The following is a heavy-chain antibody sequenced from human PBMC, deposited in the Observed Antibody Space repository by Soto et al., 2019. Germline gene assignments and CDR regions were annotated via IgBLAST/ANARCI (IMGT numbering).Heavy chain of an antibody. J-gene: IGHJ6*02. V-gene: IGHV1-18*01. CDR1: GYIFSSFG. CDR3: AREARDCGYYYGMDV. D-gene: IGHD2-21*02. CDR2: ISAYNGNT. Sequence: ASVKVSGKASGYIFSSFGIIWVRQAPGQGLEWMGWISAYNGNTNYAQKFQGRVAMTTDISTSTAYVELRSLSFDDTAVYYCAREARDCGYYYGMDVWGQGTTVTVSS.